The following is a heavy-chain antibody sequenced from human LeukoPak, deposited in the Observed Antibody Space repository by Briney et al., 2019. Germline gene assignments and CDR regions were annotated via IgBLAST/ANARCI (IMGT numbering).Heavy chain of an antibody. CDR2: INPNSGGT. CDR1: GYTFTGYY. V-gene: IGHV1-2*02. Sequence: ASVKVSCKASGYTFTGYYMHWVRQAPGQGLEWMGWINPNSGGTNYAQKFQGRVTMTRDTSISPAYMELSRLRSDDTAVYYCARVTGMEQLSDYWGQGTLVTVSS. D-gene: IGHD6-13*01. CDR3: ARVTGMEQLSDY. J-gene: IGHJ4*02.